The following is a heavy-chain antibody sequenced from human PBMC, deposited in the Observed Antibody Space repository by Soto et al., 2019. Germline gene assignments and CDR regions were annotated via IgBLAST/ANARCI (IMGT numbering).Heavy chain of an antibody. CDR2: VSADSGKT. J-gene: IGHJ6*02. Sequence: QVQLVQSGGEVKRPGASMKVSCQASGYSFSSYGVSWVRQAPGQGLQWLGWVSADSGKTKYAQILQGRLTLTKDTSTNTACMELRRLTSDDTAMYYCARDSPYNDFWGGVMESYSYNMDVWGQGTTVIVSS. V-gene: IGHV1-18*01. CDR3: ARDSPYNDFWGGVMESYSYNMDV. D-gene: IGHD3-3*01. CDR1: GYSFSSYG.